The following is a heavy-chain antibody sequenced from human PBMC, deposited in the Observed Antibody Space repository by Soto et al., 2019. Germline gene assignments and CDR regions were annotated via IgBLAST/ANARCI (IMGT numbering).Heavy chain of an antibody. D-gene: IGHD6-19*01. CDR3: ARHGSGWDY. Sequence: QVQLVQSGAEEKKPGASVKVSCKASGYTFTSYAMHWVRQAPGQRLEWMGWINAGNGNTKYSQKFPGRVTMTSDTSASTAYMELSRLRSEDTAVYYCARHGSGWDYWGPGTLVTVSS. V-gene: IGHV1-3*05. J-gene: IGHJ4*02. CDR1: GYTFTSYA. CDR2: INAGNGNT.